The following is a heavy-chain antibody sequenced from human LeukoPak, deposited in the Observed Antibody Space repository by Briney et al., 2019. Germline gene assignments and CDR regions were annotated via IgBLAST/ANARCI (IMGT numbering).Heavy chain of an antibody. CDR3: ARDRSTLGYRQFDY. D-gene: IGHD5-18*01. CDR2: LNPNRAAT. V-gene: IGHV1-2*02. CDR1: GYIFNDYY. Sequence: ASVKVSCKASGYIFNDYYIHWVRQAPGQGLEWMGWLNPNRAATMYAQRFQGRVTMTRDTSISTAYMDLSALRSDDTALYYCARDRSTLGYRQFDYWGQGTLVIVSS. J-gene: IGHJ4*02.